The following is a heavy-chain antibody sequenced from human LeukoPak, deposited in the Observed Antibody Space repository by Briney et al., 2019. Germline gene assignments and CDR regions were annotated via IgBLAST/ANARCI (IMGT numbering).Heavy chain of an antibody. CDR2: INQDGSER. CDR1: GGTVSSSNYY. CDR3: ARDTAGVDY. V-gene: IGHV3-7*03. J-gene: IGHJ4*02. Sequence: ETLSLTCTVSGGTVSSSNYYWSWIRQPPGKGLEWLANINQDGSERYYVDSVKGRFTISRDNAKNSLYLQMNSLRAQDTAIYYCARDTAGVDYWGQGTLVTVSP. D-gene: IGHD1-26*01.